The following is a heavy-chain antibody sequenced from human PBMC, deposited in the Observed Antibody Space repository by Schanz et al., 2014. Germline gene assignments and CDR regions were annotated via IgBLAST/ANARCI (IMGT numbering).Heavy chain of an antibody. D-gene: IGHD4-17*01. J-gene: IGHJ3*02. CDR3: ARKMKLGVYGGKGHDSLDI. CDR2: VHPGGST. Sequence: EVQLVESGGGLVKPGGSLRLSCTASGFTFSSYSMNWVRQAPGKGLEWVSFVHPGGSTYYPDSVKGRFTISRDSSKNTLYLQMNSLRPEDTAVYYCARKMKLGVYGGKGHDSLDIWGQGTMVTVSS. V-gene: IGHV3-66*01. CDR1: GFTFSSYS.